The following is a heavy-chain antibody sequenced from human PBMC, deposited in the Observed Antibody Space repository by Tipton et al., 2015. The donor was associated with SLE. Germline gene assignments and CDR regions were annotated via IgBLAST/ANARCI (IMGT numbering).Heavy chain of an antibody. CDR1: GGSISSSNW. CDR3: AREGNNWIDRWFDP. D-gene: IGHD1-20*01. V-gene: IGHV4-4*02. CDR2: IYHSGST. J-gene: IGHJ5*02. Sequence: TLSLTCAVSGGSISSSNWWSWVRQPPGKGLEWIGEIYHSGSTNYNPSLKSRVTISVDKSKNQFSLKLSSVTAADTAVYYCAREGNNWIDRWFDPWGQGTLVPVSS.